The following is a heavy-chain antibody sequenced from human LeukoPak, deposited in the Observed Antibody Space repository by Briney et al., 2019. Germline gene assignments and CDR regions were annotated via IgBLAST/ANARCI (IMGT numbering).Heavy chain of an antibody. CDR3: ARETN. CDR2: IVEDGSQK. J-gene: IGHJ4*02. Sequence: GGSLRLSCAASGFTFSSCWMTWVRQAPGKGLEWVASIVEDGSQKYYVDSVKGRFTISRDNAKNSLYLQMNSLEAEDTAVYYCARETNWGQGTLVTVSS. CDR1: GFTFSSCW. V-gene: IGHV3-7*01.